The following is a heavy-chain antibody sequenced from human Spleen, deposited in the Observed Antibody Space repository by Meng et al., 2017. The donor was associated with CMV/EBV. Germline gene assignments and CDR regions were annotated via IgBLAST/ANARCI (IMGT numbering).Heavy chain of an antibody. V-gene: IGHV1-69*04. D-gene: IGHD3-22*01. Sequence: SVKVSCKSSGGIFNSFTFNWVRQAPGQGLEWMGRIIPLVNMANYAETFQGRVTFTADRSTSTAYMELNSLRAEDTAVYYCAKESRITMIVVVITGGDYFDYWGQGTLVTVSS. CDR1: GGIFNSFT. J-gene: IGHJ4*02. CDR3: AKESRITMIVVVITGGDYFDY. CDR2: IIPLVNMA.